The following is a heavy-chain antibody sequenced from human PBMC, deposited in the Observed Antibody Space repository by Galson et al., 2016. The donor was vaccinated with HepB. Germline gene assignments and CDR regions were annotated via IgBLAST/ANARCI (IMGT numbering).Heavy chain of an antibody. CDR1: GYSFTTYW. Sequence: QSGAEVKKPGESLKISCKGFGYSFTTYWIGWVRQMPGKGLGWMGIIYPGDSDTRYSPSFQGQVTISADKSISTAYLQWRSLKASDTAMYYCARPSMTHDAFNLWGQGTMVTVSS. CDR2: IYPGDSDT. V-gene: IGHV5-51*01. CDR3: ARPSMTHDAFNL. D-gene: IGHD2-2*01. J-gene: IGHJ3*01.